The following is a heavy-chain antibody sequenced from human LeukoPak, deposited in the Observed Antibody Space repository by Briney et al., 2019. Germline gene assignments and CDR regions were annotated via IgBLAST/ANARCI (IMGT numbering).Heavy chain of an antibody. CDR2: IYYSGST. CDR1: GGSISSSSYY. Sequence: SETLSLTCTVSGGSISSSSYYWGWIRQPPGKGLEWIGSIYYSGSTYYNPSLKSRVTISVDTSKNQFSLKLSSVTAADTAVYYCARHEIAAAPTDYWGQGTLATVSS. CDR3: ARHEIAAAPTDY. J-gene: IGHJ4*02. D-gene: IGHD6-13*01. V-gene: IGHV4-39*01.